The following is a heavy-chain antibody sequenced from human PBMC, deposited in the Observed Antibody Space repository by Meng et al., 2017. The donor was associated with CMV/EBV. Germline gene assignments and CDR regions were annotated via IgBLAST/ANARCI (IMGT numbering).Heavy chain of an antibody. CDR1: GYTFTSYD. J-gene: IGHJ5*02. CDR2: MNPNSGNT. CDR3: ARGGGAAAGTKWFDP. Sequence: ASVKVSCKASGYTFTSYDINWVRQATGQGLEWMGWMNPNSGNTGYAQKFQGRVTMTRNTSISTAYMELSSLISGDTAVYYCARGGGAAAGTKWFDPWGQGTLVTVSS. V-gene: IGHV1-8*01. D-gene: IGHD6-13*01.